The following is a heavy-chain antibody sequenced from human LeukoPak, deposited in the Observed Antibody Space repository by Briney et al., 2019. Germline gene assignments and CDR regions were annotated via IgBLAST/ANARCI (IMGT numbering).Heavy chain of an antibody. CDR3: AKDHCSSTSCYGVGWFDP. V-gene: IGHV1-3*01. D-gene: IGHD2-2*01. CDR1: GYTFTSYA. CDR2: INAGNGNT. J-gene: IGHJ5*02. Sequence: ASVKVSCKASGYTFTSYAMHWVRQAPGQRLEWMGWINAGNGNTKYSQKFQGRVTVTRDTSASTAYMELSSLRSEDTAVYYCAKDHCSSTSCYGVGWFDPWGQGTLVTVSS.